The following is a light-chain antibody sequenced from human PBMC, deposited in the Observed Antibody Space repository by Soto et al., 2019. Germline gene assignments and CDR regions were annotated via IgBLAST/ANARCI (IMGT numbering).Light chain of an antibody. CDR3: AAWDDSLSGWV. CDR2: SSN. Sequence: QSVLTQPPSASGTPGQGVTISCSGSSSNIGSNFVNWYQQLPGTAPSLLIYSSNQRPSGVPDRFSGSKSGTSASLAISGLQSEDEADYYCAAWDDSLSGWVFGGGTKLTV. V-gene: IGLV1-44*01. J-gene: IGLJ3*02. CDR1: SSNIGSNF.